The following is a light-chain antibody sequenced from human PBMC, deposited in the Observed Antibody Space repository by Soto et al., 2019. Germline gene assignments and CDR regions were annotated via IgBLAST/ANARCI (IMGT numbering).Light chain of an antibody. V-gene: IGKV2-24*01. CDR1: QSLVHSDGNTY. CDR2: KIS. J-gene: IGKJ2*01. CDR3: MQATQFPPYT. Sequence: DIVMTQTPLSSPVTLGQPASISCRSSQSLVHSDGNTYLSWLQQRPGQPPRLLLYKISNRFSGVPERLSGSGAGTEFNLKISRMEAEDVGVYYCMQATQFPPYTFGQGTKLEIK.